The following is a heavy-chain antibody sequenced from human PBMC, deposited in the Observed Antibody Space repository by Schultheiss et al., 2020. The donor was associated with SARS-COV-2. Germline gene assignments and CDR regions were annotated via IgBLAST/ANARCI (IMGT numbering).Heavy chain of an antibody. CDR1: GFTVSSNY. D-gene: IGHD3-9*01. V-gene: IGHV3-11*04. CDR2: ISSSGSTI. J-gene: IGHJ6*02. Sequence: GGSLRLSCAASGFTVSSNYMSWVRQAPGKGLEWVSYISSSGSTIYYADSVKGRFTISRDNAKNSLYLQMNSLRAEDTAVYYCAREAYDMPVFRMDVWGQGTTVTVSS. CDR3: AREAYDMPVFRMDV.